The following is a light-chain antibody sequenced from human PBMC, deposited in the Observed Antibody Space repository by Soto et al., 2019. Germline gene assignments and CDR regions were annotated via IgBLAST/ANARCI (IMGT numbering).Light chain of an antibody. CDR1: SSDVCCYNY. J-gene: IGLJ1*01. Sequence: QSVLTPPASVSGSPGQSITISCTATSSDVCCYNYVSWYQQHPGKAPKLMIYDVSNRPSGVSNRFSGSKSGNTASLIISGLQAEDEADYYCSSYTSSSTLYVFGTGTKVTVL. CDR3: SSYTSSSTLYV. CDR2: DVS. V-gene: IGLV2-14*01.